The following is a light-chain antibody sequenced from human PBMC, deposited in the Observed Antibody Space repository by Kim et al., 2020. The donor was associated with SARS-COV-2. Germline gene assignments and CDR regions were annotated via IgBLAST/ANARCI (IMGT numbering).Light chain of an antibody. CDR3: SSYTSSSTLDV. Sequence: LSQPASVSGSPGQSITISCTGTSSDVGGYNYLSWYQQHPGKAPKLMIYDVSNRPSGVSNRFSGSKSGNTASLTISGLQAEDEADYYCSSYTSSSTLDVFGTGTKVTVL. CDR2: DVS. V-gene: IGLV2-14*03. J-gene: IGLJ1*01. CDR1: SSDVGGYNY.